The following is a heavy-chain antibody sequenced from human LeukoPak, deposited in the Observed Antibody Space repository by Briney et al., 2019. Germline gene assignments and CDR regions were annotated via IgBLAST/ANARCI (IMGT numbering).Heavy chain of an antibody. J-gene: IGHJ4*02. V-gene: IGHV1-2*02. CDR1: GYTFTGYY. Sequence: ASVKVSCKASGYTFTGYYMHWVRQAPGQGLEWMGWINPNSGGTNYAQEFQGRVTMTRDTSISTAYMELSRLRSDDTAVYYCARGIAAAVTTFYWGQGTLVTVSS. CDR3: ARGIAAAVTTFY. D-gene: IGHD6-13*01. CDR2: INPNSGGT.